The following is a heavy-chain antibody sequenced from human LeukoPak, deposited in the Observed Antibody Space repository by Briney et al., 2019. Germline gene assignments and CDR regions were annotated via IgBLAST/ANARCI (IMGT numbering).Heavy chain of an antibody. CDR1: GGSFSGYY. V-gene: IGHV4-34*01. CDR2: INHSGST. D-gene: IGHD5-24*01. Sequence: SETLSLTCAVYGGSFSGYYWSWIRQPPGKGLEWIGEINHSGSTNYNPSLKSRVTISVDTSKTQFSLKLSSVTAADTGVYCCARGRGDGYNYRPGYYYYYMDVWGKGTTVTVSS. J-gene: IGHJ6*03. CDR3: ARGRGDGYNYRPGYYYYYMDV.